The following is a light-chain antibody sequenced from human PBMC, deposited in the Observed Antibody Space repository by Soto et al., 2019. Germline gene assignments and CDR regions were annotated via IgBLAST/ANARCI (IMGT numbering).Light chain of an antibody. CDR1: SSDVGSYNL. CDR2: EGS. Sequence: QSALTQPASVSGSPGQSITISCTGTSSDVGSYNLVSWYQQHPGKDPKLMIYEGSKRPSGVPNRFSGSETGNTASLSISGLQAEDEADYYCCSYAGSSSYVFGTGTKLTVL. CDR3: CSYAGSSSYV. V-gene: IGLV2-23*01. J-gene: IGLJ1*01.